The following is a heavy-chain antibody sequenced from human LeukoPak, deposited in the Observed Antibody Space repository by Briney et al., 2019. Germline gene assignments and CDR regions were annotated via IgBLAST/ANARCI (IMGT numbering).Heavy chain of an antibody. D-gene: IGHD3-9*01. CDR3: ARLILTGYYYFDY. J-gene: IGHJ4*02. Sequence: SETLSLTCTVSGGSISSSSYYWGWIRQPPGKGLERIGSIYYSGSTYYNPSLKSRVTISVDTSKNQFSLKLSSVTAADTAVYYCARLILTGYYYFDYWGQGTLVTVSS. CDR2: IYYSGST. V-gene: IGHV4-39*01. CDR1: GGSISSSSYY.